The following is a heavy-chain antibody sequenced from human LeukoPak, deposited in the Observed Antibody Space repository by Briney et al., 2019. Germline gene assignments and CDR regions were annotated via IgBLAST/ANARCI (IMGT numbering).Heavy chain of an antibody. CDR2: IIPIFGTA. CDR3: ATKDPHRLRFLEWLLYRHYYYYYGMDV. V-gene: IGHV1-69*13. J-gene: IGHJ6*02. Sequence: GASVKVSCKASGGTFSKYTISWVRQRPGQGLEWMGGIIPIFGTANYAQKFQGRVTITADESTSTAYMELSSLRSEDTAVYYCATKDPHRLRFLEWLLYRHYYYYYGMDVWGQGTTVTVSS. D-gene: IGHD3-3*01. CDR1: GGTFSKYT.